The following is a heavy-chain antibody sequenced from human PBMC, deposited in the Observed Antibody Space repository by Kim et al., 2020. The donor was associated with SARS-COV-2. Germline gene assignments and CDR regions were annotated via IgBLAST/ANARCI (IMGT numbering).Heavy chain of an antibody. J-gene: IGHJ4*01. CDR2: ISYDGSNK. D-gene: IGHD2-2*01. Sequence: GGSLRLSCAASGFTFSSYAMHWVRQAPGKGLEWVAVISYDGSNKYYADSVKGRFTISRDNSKNTLYLQMNSLRAEDTAVYYCARAEDIVVVPAAGGFDY. V-gene: IGHV3-30*04. CDR3: ARAEDIVVVPAAGGFDY. CDR1: GFTFSSYA.